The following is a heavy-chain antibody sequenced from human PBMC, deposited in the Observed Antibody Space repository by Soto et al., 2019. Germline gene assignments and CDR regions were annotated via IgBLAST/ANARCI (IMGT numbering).Heavy chain of an antibody. Sequence: EVQLVESGGGVVQPGGSLRVSCAASGFTFSRYSMNWVRQAPGKGLEWLSYIDPTSATTYYAESVKGRFIISRDNAKNALYLQMNRLRDDDTALYHCVRGGVAPSFGYYWGLGTLVIVSS. CDR3: VRGGVAPSFGYY. D-gene: IGHD3-10*01. CDR1: GFTFSRYS. J-gene: IGHJ4*02. CDR2: IDPTSATT. V-gene: IGHV3-48*02.